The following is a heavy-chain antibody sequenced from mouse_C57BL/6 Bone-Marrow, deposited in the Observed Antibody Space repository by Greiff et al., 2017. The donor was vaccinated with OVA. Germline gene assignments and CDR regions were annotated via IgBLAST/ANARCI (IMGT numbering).Heavy chain of an antibody. Sequence: VQLQQSGAELVKPGASVKLSCTASGFNIKDYYMHWVKQRPEQGLEWIGRIDPEDGETKYAPKFQGRATITADKTSNTAYLQLSSLTSEDPTVYYCARETTVVARDYAMDYWGQGTSVTVSS. CDR1: GFNIKDYY. V-gene: IGHV14-2*01. CDR2: IDPEDGET. J-gene: IGHJ4*01. D-gene: IGHD1-1*01. CDR3: ARETTVVARDYAMDY.